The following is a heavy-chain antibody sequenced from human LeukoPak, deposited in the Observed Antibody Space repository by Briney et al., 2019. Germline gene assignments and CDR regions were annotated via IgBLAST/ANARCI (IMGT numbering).Heavy chain of an antibody. V-gene: IGHV4-4*07. D-gene: IGHD4-23*01. J-gene: IGHJ4*02. CDR3: ARAGYGGNPGYFDY. CDR1: GGSISSYY. CDR2: IYTSGST. Sequence: PSETLSLTCTVSGGSISSYYWSWVRQPAGKGLEWIGRIYTSGSTNYNPSLKSRVTMSVDTSKNQFSLKLSSVTAADTAVYYCARAGYGGNPGYFDYWGQGTLVTVSS.